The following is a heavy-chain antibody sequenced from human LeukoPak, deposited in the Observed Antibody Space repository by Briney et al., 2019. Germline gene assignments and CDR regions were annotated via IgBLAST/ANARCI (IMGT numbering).Heavy chain of an antibody. CDR1: GGSISSSSHY. V-gene: IGHV4-39*01. J-gene: IGHJ6*03. CDR3: ARHAVVGATTRPIYYYYYYMDV. D-gene: IGHD1-26*01. Sequence: SETLSLTCTVSGGSISSSSHYWGWIRQPPGKGLEWIGSIYYSGSTYYNPSLKSRVTISVDTSKNQFSLKLGSVTAADTAVYYCARHAVVGATTRPIYYYYYYMDVWGKGTTVTVSS. CDR2: IYYSGST.